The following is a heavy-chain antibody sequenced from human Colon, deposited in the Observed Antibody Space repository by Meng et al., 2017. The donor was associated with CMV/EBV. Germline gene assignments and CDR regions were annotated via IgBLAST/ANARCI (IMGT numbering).Heavy chain of an antibody. CDR1: DASVNSDNNY. Sequence: TVSDASVNSDNNYWSWIRQPPGKGLEWIGYVYYSGSTNYNPFFKSRVTISVDTSKNQFSLRLTSVTAADTAVYYCTRGNTALWDNDFWGQGTLVTVSS. V-gene: IGHV4-61*01. CDR3: TRGNTALWDNDF. D-gene: IGHD3-10*01. CDR2: VYYSGST. J-gene: IGHJ4*02.